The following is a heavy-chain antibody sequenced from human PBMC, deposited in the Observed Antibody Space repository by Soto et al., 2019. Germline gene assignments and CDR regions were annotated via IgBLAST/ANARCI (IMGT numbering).Heavy chain of an antibody. V-gene: IGHV4-4*02. D-gene: IGHD6-13*01. CDR2: IYHSGST. J-gene: IGHJ6*02. Sequence: SSETLSLTCAVSGASISSSNWWSWVRQPPGKGLEWIGEIYHSGSTNYNPSLKSRVTISVDKSRNQFSLKLSSVTAADTAVYYCARGRGYSSRVGYYYGMDVWGQGTTVTVSS. CDR1: GASISSSNW. CDR3: ARGRGYSSRVGYYYGMDV.